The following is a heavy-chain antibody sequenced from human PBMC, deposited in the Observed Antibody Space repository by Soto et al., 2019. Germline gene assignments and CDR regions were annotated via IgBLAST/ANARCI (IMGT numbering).Heavy chain of an antibody. CDR3: ARWEGDDYFDY. CDR1: GGSISSSSYY. Sequence: QLQLQESGPGLVKPSETLSLTCTVSGGSISSSSYYWGWIRQPPGKGLEWIGSIYYSGSTYYNPSLKSRVTISVDTSKTQFSLELSSVTAADPAVYYCARWEGDDYFDYWGQGTLVTVSS. D-gene: IGHD1-26*01. J-gene: IGHJ4*02. V-gene: IGHV4-39*01. CDR2: IYYSGST.